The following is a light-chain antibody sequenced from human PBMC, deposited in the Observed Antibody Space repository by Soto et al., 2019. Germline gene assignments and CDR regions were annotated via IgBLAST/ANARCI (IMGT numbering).Light chain of an antibody. Sequence: AIQMTQSPSSLSASVGDRVTITCRASQGIRDDLGWYQQKPGNAPKLLIYDASSLESGVPSRFRGRGFGTDFTFTISSLQPEDIAPYYCQQYDNLITIGQGTRLEIK. J-gene: IGKJ5*01. CDR3: QQYDNLIT. V-gene: IGKV1D-13*01. CDR2: DAS. CDR1: QGIRDD.